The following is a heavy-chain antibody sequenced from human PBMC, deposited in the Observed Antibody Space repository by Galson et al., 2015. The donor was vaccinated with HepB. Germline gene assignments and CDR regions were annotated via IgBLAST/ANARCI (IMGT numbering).Heavy chain of an antibody. CDR2: ISGSGGST. CDR3: AKGRKGLSVVTPGGVDY. Sequence: SLRLSCAASGFTFSRYAMSWVRQAPGKGLEWVSAISGSGGSTYYADSVKGRFTISRDNPKNTLYLQMNSLRAEDTAVYYCAKGRKGLSVVTPGGVDYWGQGTLVTVSS. J-gene: IGHJ4*02. D-gene: IGHD4-23*01. V-gene: IGHV3-23*01. CDR1: GFTFSRYA.